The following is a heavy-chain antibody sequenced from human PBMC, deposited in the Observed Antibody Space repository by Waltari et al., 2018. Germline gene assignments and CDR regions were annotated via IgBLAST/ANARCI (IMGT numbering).Heavy chain of an antibody. V-gene: IGHV1-3*01. CDR3: ARGGDCSGGSCPSVDY. D-gene: IGHD2-15*01. Sequence: QVQLVQSGAEVKKPGASVKVSCKASGYTFTSYAMHWVRQAPGQRLEWMGWINAGNGNTKYSQKFQGRVTITRDTSASTAYMELSSLRSEDTAVYYCARGGDCSGGSCPSVDYWGQGVLVTVSS. CDR1: GYTFTSYA. J-gene: IGHJ4*02. CDR2: INAGNGNT.